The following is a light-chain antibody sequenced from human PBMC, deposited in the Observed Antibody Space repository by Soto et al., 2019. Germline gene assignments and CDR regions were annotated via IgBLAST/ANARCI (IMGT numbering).Light chain of an antibody. V-gene: IGKV3-20*01. Sequence: DMVLTQSPATLYLSPGDIATLSCRASQTVINNYLAWYQQKPGQAPRLLIYDASSRATGIPDRFSGGGSGTDFTLTISRLEPEDFAVYYCQQFSSYPLTFGGGTKVHIK. CDR1: QTVINNY. CDR3: QQFSSYPLT. J-gene: IGKJ4*01. CDR2: DAS.